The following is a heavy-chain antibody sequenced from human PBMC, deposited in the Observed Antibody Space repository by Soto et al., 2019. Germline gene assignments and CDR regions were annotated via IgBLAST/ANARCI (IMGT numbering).Heavy chain of an antibody. Sequence: EVQLVETGGGLIQPGGSLRLSCATSGFTVSPYYMTWVRQAPGKGLEWVSVTYSVGSTYYADSVKGRFTISRDGSENTLYLQMNSLRGEDTAVYYCAQGRSWRDCDYWGQGTLVTVSS. D-gene: IGHD1-26*01. J-gene: IGHJ4*02. V-gene: IGHV3-53*02. CDR3: AQGRSWRDCDY. CDR2: TYSVGST. CDR1: GFTVSPYY.